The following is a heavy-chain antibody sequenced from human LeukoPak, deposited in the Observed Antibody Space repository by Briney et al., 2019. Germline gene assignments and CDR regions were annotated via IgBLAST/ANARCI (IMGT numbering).Heavy chain of an antibody. J-gene: IGHJ4*02. CDR1: GFTVSSNY. CDR2: IYSGGSP. D-gene: IGHD2-15*01. Sequence: GGSLRLSCAASGFTVSSNYMSWVRQAPGKGLEWVSVIYSGGSPYYADSVKGRFTISRDNSKNTLYLQMNSLRAEDTAVYYCARGLLYCSGGSCYQKKYYFDYWGQGTLVTVSS. V-gene: IGHV3-53*01. CDR3: ARGLLYCSGGSCYQKKYYFDY.